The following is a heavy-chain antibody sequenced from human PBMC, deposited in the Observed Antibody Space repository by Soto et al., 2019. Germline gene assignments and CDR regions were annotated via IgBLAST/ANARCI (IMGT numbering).Heavy chain of an antibody. J-gene: IGHJ4*02. CDR2: INPTGGST. D-gene: IGHD6-19*01. CDR1: GYPFARYY. CDR3: ARDFDYVAGIDY. Sequence: QVQLVQSGAEVKKPGASVNVSCKASGYPFARYYIHWVRQAPGQGLEWMGIINPTGGSTNYAQTFQGRVTMTRDTSTSTIYMEVSSLSSEDTAVYYCARDFDYVAGIDYWGQGTLVTVSS. V-gene: IGHV1-46*01.